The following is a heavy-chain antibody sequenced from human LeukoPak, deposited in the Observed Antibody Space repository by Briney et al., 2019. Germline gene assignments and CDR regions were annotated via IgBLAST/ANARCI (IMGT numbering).Heavy chain of an antibody. Sequence: GGSPRLSCAASGFTFSSYAMSWVRQAPGKGLEWVSAISGSGGSTYYADSVKGRFTISRDNSKNTLYLQMNSLRAEDTAVYYCAKDYRAAAGTPNWFDPWGQGTLVTVSS. V-gene: IGHV3-23*01. CDR2: ISGSGGST. CDR1: GFTFSSYA. CDR3: AKDYRAAAGTPNWFDP. D-gene: IGHD6-13*01. J-gene: IGHJ5*02.